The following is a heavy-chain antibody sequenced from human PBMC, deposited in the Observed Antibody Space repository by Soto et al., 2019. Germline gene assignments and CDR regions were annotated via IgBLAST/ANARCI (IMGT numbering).Heavy chain of an antibody. CDR1: GFTFSSYS. Sequence: EVQLVESGGGLVKPGGSLRLSCAASGFTFSSYSMNWVRQAPGKGLEWVSSISSSSSYIYYTDSVKGRFTISIDNAKNSLYLQMNSRGAEDTAVYYCAREGYYYDSSGYYTAWGQGTLVTVSS. D-gene: IGHD3-22*01. CDR2: ISSSSSYI. V-gene: IGHV3-21*06. J-gene: IGHJ5*02. CDR3: AREGYYYDSSGYYTA.